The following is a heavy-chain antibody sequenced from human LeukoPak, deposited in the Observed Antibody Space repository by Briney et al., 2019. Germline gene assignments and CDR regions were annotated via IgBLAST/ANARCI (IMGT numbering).Heavy chain of an antibody. J-gene: IGHJ4*02. CDR3: AKSPGVRGVIIYYFDY. CDR2: IWYGGSTK. Sequence: PGRSLRLSCSAAGCTFISYGMHWGRRAPGKELVWVAVIWYGGSTKYYADSVKGRFTISRDNSKNTLYLQMNSLRAEDTAVYYCAKSPGVRGVIIYYFDYWGQGTLVTVSS. CDR1: GCTFISYG. V-gene: IGHV3-33*06. D-gene: IGHD3-10*01.